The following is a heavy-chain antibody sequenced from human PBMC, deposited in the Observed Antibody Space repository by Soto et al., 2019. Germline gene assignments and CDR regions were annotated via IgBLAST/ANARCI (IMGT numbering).Heavy chain of an antibody. Sequence: GGSLRLSCVASGFTFSNYAMHWVRQAPGKGLGWVAVISSDGSEKYYLDSVRDRLTISRDNSKNTLYLQMNNLRPEDMAMYYCANSWTTLTTGFDFWGQGALVTVSS. CDR1: GFTFSNYA. CDR3: ANSWTTLTTGFDF. CDR2: ISSDGSEK. V-gene: IGHV3-30*18. D-gene: IGHD4-17*01. J-gene: IGHJ4*02.